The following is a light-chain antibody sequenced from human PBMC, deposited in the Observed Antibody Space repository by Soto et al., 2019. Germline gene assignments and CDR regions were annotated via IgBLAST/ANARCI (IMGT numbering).Light chain of an antibody. V-gene: IGKV3-11*01. J-gene: IGKJ4*01. CDR2: DAS. CDR1: QSVSSY. Sequence: EFVLTQSPATLSLSPGERATLSCRASQSVSSYLAWYQQKPGQAPRLLIYDASSRATGIPARFSGSGSGTDFTLTISSLEPEDFAVYYCQQRSNWPLTFGGGTKVEIK. CDR3: QQRSNWPLT.